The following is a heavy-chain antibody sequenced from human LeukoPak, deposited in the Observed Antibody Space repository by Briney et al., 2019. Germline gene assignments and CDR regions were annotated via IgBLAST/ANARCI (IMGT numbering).Heavy chain of an antibody. CDR3: ARSEIYYYGSGSYWYFDY. V-gene: IGHV4-59*01. Sequence: SETLSLTCTVSGGSISSYYWSWIRQPPGKGLEWIGYIYYSGSTNYNPSLKSRVTISVDTSKNQFSLKLSSVTAADTAVYYCARSEIYYYGSGSYWYFDYWGQGTLVTVSS. D-gene: IGHD3-10*01. CDR1: GGSISSYY. CDR2: IYYSGST. J-gene: IGHJ4*02.